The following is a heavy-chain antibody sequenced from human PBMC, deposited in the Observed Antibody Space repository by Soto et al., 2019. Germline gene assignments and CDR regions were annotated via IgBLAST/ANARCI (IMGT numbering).Heavy chain of an antibody. CDR3: ARVTSGWYQLLSWRWFDL. J-gene: IGHJ5*02. Sequence: QVQLVQSGAEVKKPGASVKVSCKASGYTFTSYDINWVRQATGQGLEWMGWMNPNSGNTGYAQKFQGRVTMTRNTSISTAYMELSSLRSEDTAVYYCARVTSGWYQLLSWRWFDLWGQGTLVTVSS. CDR2: MNPNSGNT. V-gene: IGHV1-8*01. CDR1: GYTFTSYD. D-gene: IGHD2-2*01.